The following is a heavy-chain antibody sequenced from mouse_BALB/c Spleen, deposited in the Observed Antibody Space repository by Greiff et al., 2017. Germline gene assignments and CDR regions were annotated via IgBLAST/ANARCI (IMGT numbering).Heavy chain of an antibody. CDR1: GFSLTGYG. CDR3: ARDGYDGFFDY. V-gene: IGHV2-6-7*01. J-gene: IGHJ2*01. D-gene: IGHD2-3*01. CDR2: IWGDGST. Sequence: QVQLKQSGPGLVAPSQSLSITCTVSGFSLTGYGVNWVRQPPGKGLEWLGMIWGDGSTDYNSALKSRLSISKDNSKSQVFLKMNSLQTDDTARYYGARDGYDGFFDYWGQGTTLTVSS.